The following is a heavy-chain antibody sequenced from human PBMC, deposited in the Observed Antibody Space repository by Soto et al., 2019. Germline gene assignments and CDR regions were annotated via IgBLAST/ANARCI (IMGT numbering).Heavy chain of an antibody. CDR2: INHSGST. V-gene: IGHV4-34*01. D-gene: IGHD6-13*01. CDR3: ARTPPRIAAAFMYSNWFDP. Sequence: SETLSLTCAVYSGSFSGYYWSWIRQPPGKGLEWIGEINHSGSTNYNPSLKSRVTISVDTSKNQFSLKLSSVTAADTAVYYCARTPPRIAAAFMYSNWFDPWGQGTLVTVSS. J-gene: IGHJ5*02. CDR1: SGSFSGYY.